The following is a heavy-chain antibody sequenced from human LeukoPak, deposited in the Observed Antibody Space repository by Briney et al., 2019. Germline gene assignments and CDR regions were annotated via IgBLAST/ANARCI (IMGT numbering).Heavy chain of an antibody. D-gene: IGHD5-18*01. CDR2: ISSSSSYI. Sequence: GGSLRLSCAASGFTFSSYSMNWVRQAPGKGLEWVSSISSSSSYIYYADSVKGRFTISRDNAKNSLYLQMNSLRAEDTAVYYCARDSDSYGYSDWFDPWGQGTLVTVSS. V-gene: IGHV3-21*01. J-gene: IGHJ5*02. CDR1: GFTFSSYS. CDR3: ARDSDSYGYSDWFDP.